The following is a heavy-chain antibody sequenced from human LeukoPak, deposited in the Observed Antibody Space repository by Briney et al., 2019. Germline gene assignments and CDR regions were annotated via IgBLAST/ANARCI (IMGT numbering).Heavy chain of an antibody. CDR3: ARCIRYGGHHEDWFDP. Sequence: KPSETLSLTCTVSGGSISSSSYYWGWIRQPPGKGLEWIGSIYYSGSTYYNPSLKSRVTISVDTFKNQFSLKLSSVTAADTAVYYCARCIRYGGHHEDWFDPWGQGTLVTVSS. D-gene: IGHD4-23*01. J-gene: IGHJ5*02. V-gene: IGHV4-39*01. CDR1: GGSISSSSYY. CDR2: IYYSGST.